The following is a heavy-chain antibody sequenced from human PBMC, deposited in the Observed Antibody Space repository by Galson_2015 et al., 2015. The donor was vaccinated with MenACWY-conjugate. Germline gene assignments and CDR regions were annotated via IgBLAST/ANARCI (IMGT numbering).Heavy chain of an antibody. J-gene: IGHJ4*02. CDR1: GFTFSNYS. CDR3: ARDARVGDTLTPGH. D-gene: IGHD1-26*01. Sequence: SLRLSCAASGFTFSNYSMNWVRQAPGKGLEWLSYISYSSSTIYYADSVKGRFTISRDNAKNSLYLQMNSLRAEDTAVYYCARDARVGDTLTPGHWGQGSLVTVSS. V-gene: IGHV3-48*04. CDR2: ISYSSSTI.